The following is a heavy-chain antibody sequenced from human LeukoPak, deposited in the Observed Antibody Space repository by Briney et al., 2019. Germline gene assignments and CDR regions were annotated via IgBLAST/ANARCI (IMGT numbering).Heavy chain of an antibody. CDR2: IYDSGST. CDR3: ARGPLDSGYTYFDY. CDR1: GGSISSYS. Sequence: SETLSLTCTVSGGSISSYSWTWIRQPPGKGLEWIGYIYDSGSTNYNPSLKGRVTMSVDTSNTQFSLKLSSVTAADTAVYYCARGPLDSGYTYFDYWGQGALVTVSS. V-gene: IGHV4-59*01. J-gene: IGHJ4*02. D-gene: IGHD5-12*01.